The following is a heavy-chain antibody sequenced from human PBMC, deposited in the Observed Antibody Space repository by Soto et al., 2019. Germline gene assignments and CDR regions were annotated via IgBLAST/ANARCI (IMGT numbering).Heavy chain of an antibody. J-gene: IGHJ6*02. CDR1: GGAISSYY. CDR3: ARDLWGYCGADCYPLDV. CDR2: MYNTGST. D-gene: IGHD2-21*02. V-gene: IGHV4-59*01. Sequence: SETLSLTCTVSGGAISSYYWSWIRQPPGKGLEWIGYMYNTGSTIYNPSLKSRVTISVDTSKNQFSLKLNSVTAADTAVYYCARDLWGYCGADCYPLDVWGQGTTVTVSS.